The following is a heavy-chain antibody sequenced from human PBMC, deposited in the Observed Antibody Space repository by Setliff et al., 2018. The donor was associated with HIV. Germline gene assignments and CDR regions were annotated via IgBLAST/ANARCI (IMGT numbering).Heavy chain of an antibody. CDR1: GGSFSGYY. J-gene: IGHJ4*02. CDR2: INHSGST. CDR3: ARAVPLRMGGRGPFDY. D-gene: IGHD2-15*01. Sequence: SETLSLTCAVYGGSFSGYYWSWIRQPPGKGLEWIGEINHSGSTNYNPSLKSRVTISVDTSKNQFSLKLSSVTAADTAVYYCARAVPLRMGGRGPFDYWGQGTLVTVS. V-gene: IGHV4-34*01.